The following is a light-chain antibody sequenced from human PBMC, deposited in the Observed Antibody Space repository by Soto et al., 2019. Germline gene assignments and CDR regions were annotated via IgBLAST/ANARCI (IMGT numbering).Light chain of an antibody. Sequence: QSALAQPASVSGSPGQSITISCTGTSSDVGAYNSVSWYQQHPHKAPQVIIYEVTKRPSGVPNRFFGSKSGNTASLTVSGLQAEDEADYFCMSYAGMYTYVFGTGTKVTVL. V-gene: IGLV2-8*01. CDR1: SSDVGAYNS. CDR3: MSYAGMYTYV. CDR2: EVT. J-gene: IGLJ1*01.